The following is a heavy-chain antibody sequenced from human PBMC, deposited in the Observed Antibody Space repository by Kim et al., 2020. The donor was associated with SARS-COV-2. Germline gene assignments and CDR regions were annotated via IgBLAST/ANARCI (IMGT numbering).Heavy chain of an antibody. J-gene: IGHJ4*02. Sequence: GGSLRLSCAASGFIFTNAWMNWVRRSPGKGLEWVGRIKSRTAGVTTDYAAPVKGRFTISRDDSQNTLYLQMDSLEIEDTALYYCTTVSKVVLESVPGDYWGQGTLAT. V-gene: IGHV3-15*01. D-gene: IGHD2-2*01. CDR1: GFIFTNAW. CDR2: IKSRTAGVTT. CDR3: TTVSKVVLESVPGDY.